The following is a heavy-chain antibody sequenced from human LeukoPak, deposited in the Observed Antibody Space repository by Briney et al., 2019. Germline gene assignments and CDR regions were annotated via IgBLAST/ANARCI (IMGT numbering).Heavy chain of an antibody. CDR1: VYTLPVHY. J-gene: IGHJ6*03. D-gene: IGHD3-10*01. CDR3: ARDSATYYYSPYYYYYYLDV. Sequence: GASVKVSCKDCVYTLPVHYVHGVPQAPPQGLEGRGWINPNSGGTNNAQKFQGRVTMTRNTSISTAKIELSRLRSDDTAVYYGARDSATYYYSPYYYYYYLDVWGKGTLVTVSS. V-gene: IGHV1-2*02. CDR2: INPNSGGT.